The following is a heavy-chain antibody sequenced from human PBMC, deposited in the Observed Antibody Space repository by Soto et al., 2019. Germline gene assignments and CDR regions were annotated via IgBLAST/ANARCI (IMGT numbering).Heavy chain of an antibody. CDR1: GYSFTIYC. D-gene: IGHD3-16*02. J-gene: IGHJ4*02. CDR2: IYPGDSDT. V-gene: IGHV5-51*01. Sequence: GESLKISCNGSGYSFTIYCIGLVLQMPGKGLEWMGIIYPGDSDTRYSPSFQGQVTISADKSISTAYLQWSSLKASDTAMYYCARPADYVWGSYRYFDYWGQGTLVTVSS. CDR3: ARPADYVWGSYRYFDY.